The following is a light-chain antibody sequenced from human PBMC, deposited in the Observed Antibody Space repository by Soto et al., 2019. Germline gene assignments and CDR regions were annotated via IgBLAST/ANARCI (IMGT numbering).Light chain of an antibody. CDR3: QQYNNWPTT. V-gene: IGKV3-15*01. J-gene: IGKJ1*01. Sequence: KVMTHSPATLSVSQGERATLSCRASQSVSSNLAWYQQKPGQPPRLLVYGASTRATGIPARFGGSGSGTEFTLTISSLQSEDFAVYYCQQYNNWPTTFGQGTKVDI. CDR2: GAS. CDR1: QSVSSN.